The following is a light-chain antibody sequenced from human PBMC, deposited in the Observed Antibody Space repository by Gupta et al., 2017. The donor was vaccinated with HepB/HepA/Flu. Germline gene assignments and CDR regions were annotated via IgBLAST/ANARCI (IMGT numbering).Light chain of an antibody. CDR2: AAS. CDR1: QSVTSW. J-gene: IGKJ4*01. CDR3: QQANSFPLT. V-gene: IGKV1-12*01. Sequence: DLQMHQPPSSVFASVGDRVTITCRASQSVTSWLAWYQQKPGQAPKLLLYAASSLQTGVPSRFCGSGSGTDFTLTISSLQPGDFSTYFCQQANSFPLTFGGGTKVDVK.